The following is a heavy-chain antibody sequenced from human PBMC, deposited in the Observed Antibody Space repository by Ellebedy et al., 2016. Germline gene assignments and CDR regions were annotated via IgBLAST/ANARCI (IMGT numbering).Heavy chain of an antibody. Sequence: GGSLRLSCAASGFTFSDHYMDWVRQAPGKGLEWVGFIRSKSYGGTTEYAASVKGRFTISRDDSKNSLYLQMNSLKTEDTAVYYCARDRVVNTMDGFDIWGQGTMVTVSS. CDR3: ARDRVVNTMDGFDI. CDR1: GFTFSDHY. CDR2: IRSKSYGGTT. J-gene: IGHJ3*02. V-gene: IGHV3-72*01. D-gene: IGHD3-10*01.